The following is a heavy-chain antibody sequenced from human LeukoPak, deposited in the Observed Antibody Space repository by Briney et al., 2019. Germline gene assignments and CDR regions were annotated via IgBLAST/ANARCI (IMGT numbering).Heavy chain of an antibody. J-gene: IGHJ4*02. CDR2: INPNSGGT. Sequence: ASVKVSCKASGYTFTGYYMHWVRQAPGQGLEWMGWINPNSGGTNYAQKFQGRVTMTRDTSISTAYMGLSRLRSDDTAVYYCASAGTMVRAPVGWPQPDYWGQGTLVTVSS. D-gene: IGHD3-10*01. V-gene: IGHV1-2*02. CDR3: ASAGTMVRAPVGWPQPDY. CDR1: GYTFTGYY.